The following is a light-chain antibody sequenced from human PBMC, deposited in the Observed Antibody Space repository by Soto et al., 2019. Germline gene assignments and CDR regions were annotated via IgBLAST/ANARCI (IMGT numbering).Light chain of an antibody. J-gene: IGKJ1*01. CDR1: ESISSW. CDR2: DVS. CDR3: QQYNSYPWT. V-gene: IGKV1-5*01. Sequence: DIQMTQSPSTLSESVGDRVTLTCRASESISSWLAWYQQKPGKAPKLLIYDVSSLESGVPSRFSGSGSGTEFTLTISSLQPDDFATYYCQQYNSYPWTFGQGTKVDIK.